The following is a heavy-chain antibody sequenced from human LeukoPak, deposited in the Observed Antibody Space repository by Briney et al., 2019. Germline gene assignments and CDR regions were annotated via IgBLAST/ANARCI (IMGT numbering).Heavy chain of an antibody. D-gene: IGHD3-10*01. Sequence: PGGTLRLSCAASGFTFSSYGMSWVRQAPGKGLEWVSAISGSGGSTYYADSVKGRFAISRDNSKNTLYLQMNSLRAEDTAVYYCAKKGYYGSGSYHDYWGQGTLVTVSS. CDR2: ISGSGGST. CDR3: AKKGYYGSGSYHDY. J-gene: IGHJ4*02. CDR1: GFTFSSYG. V-gene: IGHV3-23*01.